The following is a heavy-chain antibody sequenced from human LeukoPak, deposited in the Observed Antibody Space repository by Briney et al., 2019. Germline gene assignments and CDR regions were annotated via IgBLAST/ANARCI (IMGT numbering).Heavy chain of an antibody. Sequence: PGGSLRLSCVVSGIPFSDYYMNWIRQTPGKGLEWISYISASSSYTDYADSVKGRFTISSDNAQNVLFLQMNRLRVEDTAVYYCAAGTAADYWGQGTLVTVSS. CDR3: AAGTAADY. V-gene: IGHV3-11*03. J-gene: IGHJ4*02. CDR2: ISASSSYT. CDR1: GIPFSDYY. D-gene: IGHD6-13*01.